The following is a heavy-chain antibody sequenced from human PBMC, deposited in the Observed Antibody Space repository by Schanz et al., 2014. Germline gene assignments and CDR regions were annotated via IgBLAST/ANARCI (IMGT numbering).Heavy chain of an antibody. V-gene: IGHV1-2*02. CDR2: INPNSGGT. CDR1: GGPLSSYP. D-gene: IGHD4-17*01. CDR3: ARELRLEYYFDY. Sequence: QVQLVQSGAEVKEPGASVKVSCKASGGPLSSYPINWVRQAPGQGLEWMGRINPNSGGTNYAQKFQGRVTMTRDTSISTAYMELSSLRSDDTAVYYCARELRLEYYFDYWGQGTQVTVSS. J-gene: IGHJ4*02.